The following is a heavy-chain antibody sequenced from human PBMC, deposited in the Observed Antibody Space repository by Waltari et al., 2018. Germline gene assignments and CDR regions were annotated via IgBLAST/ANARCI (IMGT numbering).Heavy chain of an antibody. V-gene: IGHV3-7*04. CDR2: IKPDGSGR. D-gene: IGHD5-12*01. Sequence: EVQLVESGGGLVHPGGTLSLSCAASGFTFGTSWMNWVRQAPGRGPEWVANIKPDGSGRSYVDFVRGRFTISRDNAKSSLYLQINSRTVEDTAIYYCARDRGWLQFDYWGQGALVIVSS. CDR3: ARDRGWLQFDY. CDR1: GFTFGTSW. J-gene: IGHJ4*02.